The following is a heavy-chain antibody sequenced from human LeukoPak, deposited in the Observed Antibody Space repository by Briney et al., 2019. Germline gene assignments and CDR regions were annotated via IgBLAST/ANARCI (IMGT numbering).Heavy chain of an antibody. CDR3: ASSYGLNWFDP. D-gene: IGHD5-18*01. V-gene: IGHV4-38-2*02. CDR1: GYSISSGYY. J-gene: IGHJ5*02. Sequence: SETLSLTCTVSGYSISSGYYWGWVRQPPGKGLEWIGSIYHSGSTYYNPSLKSRVTISVDTPKNQFSLKLSSVTAADTAVYYCASSYGLNWFDPWGQGTLVTVSS. CDR2: IYHSGST.